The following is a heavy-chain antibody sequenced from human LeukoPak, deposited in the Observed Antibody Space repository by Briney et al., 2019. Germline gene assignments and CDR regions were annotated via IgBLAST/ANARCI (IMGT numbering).Heavy chain of an antibody. CDR3: ARGGTIFGVAGDWFDP. CDR1: GGSISSGGYS. J-gene: IGHJ5*02. Sequence: PSQTLSLTCAVSGGSISSGGYSWSWIRQPPGKGLEWIGCIYHSGSTYYNPSLKSRVTISVDRSKNQFSLKLSSVTAADTAVYYCARGGTIFGVAGDWFDPWGQGTLVTVSS. V-gene: IGHV4-30-2*01. CDR2: IYHSGST. D-gene: IGHD3-3*01.